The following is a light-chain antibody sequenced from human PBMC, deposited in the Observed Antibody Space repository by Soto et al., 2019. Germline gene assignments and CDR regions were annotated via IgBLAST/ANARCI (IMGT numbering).Light chain of an antibody. V-gene: IGKV1-5*01. J-gene: IGKJ1*01. CDR3: QQRSNWTWT. CDR2: HAS. CDR1: QSISNW. Sequence: DIQMTQSPSTLPASVGDMFTITCRASQSISNWLAWYQQKPGTAPKVLIYHASNLQSGVPSRLRGSGSGTDLTITITRMENEDSEVYYCQQRSNWTWTFGQGTKVDIK.